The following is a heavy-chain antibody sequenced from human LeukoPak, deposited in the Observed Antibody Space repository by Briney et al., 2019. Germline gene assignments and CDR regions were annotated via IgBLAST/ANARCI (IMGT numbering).Heavy chain of an antibody. Sequence: PGGSLRLSCAASGFTFSSYEMNWVRQAPGKGLEWISYISSSGSTIYYADSVKGRFTISRVNAKNSLYLQMNSLRAEDTAVYYCARVLFNYYYYGMDVWGQGTTVTVSS. CDR2: ISSSGSTI. D-gene: IGHD2/OR15-2a*01. J-gene: IGHJ6*02. V-gene: IGHV3-48*03. CDR3: ARVLFNYYYYGMDV. CDR1: GFTFSSYE.